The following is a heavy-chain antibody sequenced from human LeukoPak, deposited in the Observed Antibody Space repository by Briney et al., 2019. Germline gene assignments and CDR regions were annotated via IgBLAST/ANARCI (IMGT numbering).Heavy chain of an antibody. CDR3: SRGGSYYRAMM. Sequence: SETLSLACSVSGDSMSSYYWSWIRQPPGKGLEWIGYIYYSGATSYNPSLKSRVTISIDTSKNQFSLNLGSVTAADTAMYYCSRGGSYYRAMMWGQGTMVAVSS. V-gene: IGHV4-59*01. J-gene: IGHJ3*01. CDR2: IYYSGAT. CDR1: GDSMSSYY. D-gene: IGHD3-10*01.